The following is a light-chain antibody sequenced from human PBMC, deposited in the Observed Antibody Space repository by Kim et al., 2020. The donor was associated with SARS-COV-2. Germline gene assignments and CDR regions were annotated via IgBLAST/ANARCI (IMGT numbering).Light chain of an antibody. J-gene: IGKJ4*01. CDR3: QQRSNSLS. CDR1: RSISTC. V-gene: IGKV3-11*01. CDR2: EAS. Sequence: CLSPGERATPSGRASRSISTCLAWYRKKRGQAPRLLIYEASKRATGIPARFSGSGSGTDFTLTISSLEPEDFAVYYCQQRSNSLSFGGGTKMDIK.